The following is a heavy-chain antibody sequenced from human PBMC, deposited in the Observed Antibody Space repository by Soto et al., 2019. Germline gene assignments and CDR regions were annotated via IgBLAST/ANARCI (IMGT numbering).Heavy chain of an antibody. CDR3: ARDRVLSGIGEIDY. V-gene: IGHV3-30-3*01. CDR2: ISYDGNNK. CDR1: GFTFSTSA. J-gene: IGHJ4*02. D-gene: IGHD3-9*01. Sequence: QVQLVESGGGVVQPGRSLRLSCAASGFTFSTSAMHWARQAPGKGLEWVAVISYDGNNKYYADSVKGRFTISRDNSMNTLYLQMNSLRPEDTAVYYCARDRVLSGIGEIDYWGQGTLVTVSS.